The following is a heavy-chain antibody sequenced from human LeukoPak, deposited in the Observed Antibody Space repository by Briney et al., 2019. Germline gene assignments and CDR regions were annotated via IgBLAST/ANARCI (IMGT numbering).Heavy chain of an antibody. V-gene: IGHV3-21*01. CDR3: ARDHYGDYGFDY. CDR1: GFTFSSYG. Sequence: PGGSLRLSCAASGFTFSSYGMHWVRQAPGKGLEWVSSISGTSGYIYYADSVKGRFTISRDNAKNSVYLQMTSLRDEDTAVYYCARDHYGDYGFDYWGQGTLVTVSS. CDR2: ISGTSGYI. D-gene: IGHD4-17*01. J-gene: IGHJ4*02.